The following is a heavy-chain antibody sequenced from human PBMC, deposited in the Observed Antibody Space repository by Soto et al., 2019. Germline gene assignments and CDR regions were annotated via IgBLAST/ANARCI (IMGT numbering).Heavy chain of an antibody. Sequence: QVQLVESGGGGVQPGTSLRLSCAASGFSFSSYGMHWVRQAPGKGLEWVAVVGYDGRNKYYADSVKGRFTISRDNSKNTLYLQMNSLRAEDTAVYYCARNPRPTYGDYADYWGQGTLVTVSS. CDR2: VGYDGRNK. V-gene: IGHV3-33*01. CDR3: ARNPRPTYGDYADY. CDR1: GFSFSSYG. D-gene: IGHD4-17*01. J-gene: IGHJ4*02.